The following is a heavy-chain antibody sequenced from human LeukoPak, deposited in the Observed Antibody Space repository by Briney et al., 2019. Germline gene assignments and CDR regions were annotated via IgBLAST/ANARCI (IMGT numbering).Heavy chain of an antibody. V-gene: IGHV3-23*05. CDR3: APAPRDSSGIPGGY. J-gene: IGHJ4*02. Sequence: PGGSLRLSCLTPGFTFSNCAMSWVRQAPGKGLEWVSTIHGASLFYSASVKGRFTISRDNSKNALYLQMNSLRAEDTAVYYCAPAPRDSSGIPGGYWGQGTLVTVSS. CDR2: IHGASL. D-gene: IGHD3-22*01. CDR1: GFTFSNCA.